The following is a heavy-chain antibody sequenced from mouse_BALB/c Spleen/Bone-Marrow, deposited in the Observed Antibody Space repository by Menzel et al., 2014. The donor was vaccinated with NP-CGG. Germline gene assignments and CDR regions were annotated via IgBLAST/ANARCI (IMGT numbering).Heavy chain of an antibody. D-gene: IGHD4-1*01. J-gene: IGHJ2*01. Sequence: VQLQQSGGGLVQPGGSLRLSSATSGFTFSDYYMNWVRQPPGEALEWLAFIRNKANGYTTEYSASVKGRFTISRDNSHSILYLHMNTLRAEDSATYYCARDMGGSLFDSWGQGTTRTVSS. V-gene: IGHV7-3*02. CDR1: GFTFSDYY. CDR2: IRNKANGYTT. CDR3: ARDMGGSLFDS.